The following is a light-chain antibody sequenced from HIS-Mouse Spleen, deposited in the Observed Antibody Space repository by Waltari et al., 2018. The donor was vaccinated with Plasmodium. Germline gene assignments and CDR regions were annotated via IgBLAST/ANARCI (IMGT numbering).Light chain of an antibody. Sequence: SYELTQPPSVSVSPGQTARITCSGDALPKKYAYWYQQKSGQAPVRVIYEDSKRPSGIPGRFCGSSSGTMATLTSRGAQVEDEADYYCCSTDSSGNHRVFGGGTKLTVL. J-gene: IGLJ3*02. CDR3: CSTDSSGNHRV. CDR2: EDS. V-gene: IGLV3-10*01. CDR1: ALPKKY.